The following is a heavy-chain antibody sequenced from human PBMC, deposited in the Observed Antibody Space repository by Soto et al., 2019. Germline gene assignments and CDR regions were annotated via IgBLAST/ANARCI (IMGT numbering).Heavy chain of an antibody. J-gene: IGHJ4*02. V-gene: IGHV3-23*01. D-gene: IGHD2-8*01. CDR1: GFTFSSYA. CDR2: ISGSGGGT. CDR3: ARVFSGVDY. Sequence: PGGSLRLSCAASGFTFSSYAMSWVRQAPGKGLEWVSAISGSGGGTYYTDSVKGRFTISRDNSKNTLYLQMNSLRAEDTAVYYCARVFSGVDYWGQGTLVTVSS.